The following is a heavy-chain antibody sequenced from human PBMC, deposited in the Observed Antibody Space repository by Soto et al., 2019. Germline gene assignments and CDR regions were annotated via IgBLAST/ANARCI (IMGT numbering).Heavy chain of an antibody. CDR2: ISYDGSNK. D-gene: IGHD3-16*01. CDR1: GFTFSSYG. CDR3: DIGGLNFDY. V-gene: IGHV3-30*03. Sequence: GGSLRLSCAASGFTFSSYGMHWVRQAPGKGLEWVAVISYDGSNKYYADSVKGRFTISRDNSKNTLYLQMNSLRAEDTAVYYCDIGGLNFDYWGQGTLVTVSS. J-gene: IGHJ4*02.